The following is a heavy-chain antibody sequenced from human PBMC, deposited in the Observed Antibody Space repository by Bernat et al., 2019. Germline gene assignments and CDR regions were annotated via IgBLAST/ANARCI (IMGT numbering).Heavy chain of an antibody. D-gene: IGHD3-10*01. J-gene: IGHJ6*02. V-gene: IGHV1-18*01. CDR2: ISAHNGNT. CDR3: ARPGSGDYGSGPHYGMDV. CDR1: GYTFTNYG. Sequence: QVQLVQSGAEVKKPGASVKVSCKASGYTFTNYGISWVRQAPGQGLEWMGWISAHNGNTNYAQKLQGRVTMTTDTSTSTAYMELRSLRSDDTAVYYCARPGSGDYGSGPHYGMDVWGQGTTVTVSS.